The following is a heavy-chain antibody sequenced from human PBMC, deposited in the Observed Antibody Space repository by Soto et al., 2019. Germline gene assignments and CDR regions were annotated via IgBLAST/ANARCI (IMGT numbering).Heavy chain of an antibody. Sequence: QVQLQESGPGLVKPSQTLSLTCTVSGGSISSGGYYWSWIRQHPGKGLEWIGYIYYSGNTYYNPSXXXRXXISXXXSXXXXXXXXXXXXXAXXXXXXXXXXXXXXXQXTLVTVSS. CDR3: XXXXXXX. CDR1: GGSISSGGYY. V-gene: IGHV4-31*03. J-gene: IGHJ5*02. CDR2: IYYSGNT.